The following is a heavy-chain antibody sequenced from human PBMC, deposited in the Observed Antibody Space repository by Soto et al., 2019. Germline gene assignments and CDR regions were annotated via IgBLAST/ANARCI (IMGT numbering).Heavy chain of an antibody. CDR1: GFTFSSYG. D-gene: IGHD2-21*02. J-gene: IGHJ3*02. CDR3: AKNLQAYCGGDCYYDAFDI. CDR2: ISYDGSNK. V-gene: IGHV3-30*18. Sequence: PGGSLRLSCAASGFTFSSYGMHWVRQAPGKGLAWVAVISYDGSNKYYADSVKGRFTISRDNSKNTLYLQMNSLRAEDTAVYYCAKNLQAYCGGDCYYDAFDIWGQGTMVTVSS.